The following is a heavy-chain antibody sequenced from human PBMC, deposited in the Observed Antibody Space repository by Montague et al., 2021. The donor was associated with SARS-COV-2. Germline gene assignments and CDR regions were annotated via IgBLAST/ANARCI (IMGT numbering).Heavy chain of an antibody. CDR2: ISSSGSTI. Sequence: SLRLSCAASGFTFSSYEMNWVRQAPGKGLEWVSYISSSGSTIYXXXSXXXRFXISRDNAKNSLYLQMNSLRAEATAVSYCARDSLFRSGYSSGWPDYWGQGTLVTVSS. J-gene: IGHJ4*02. V-gene: IGHV3-48*03. CDR1: GFTFSSYE. D-gene: IGHD6-25*01. CDR3: ARDSLFRSGYSSGWPDY.